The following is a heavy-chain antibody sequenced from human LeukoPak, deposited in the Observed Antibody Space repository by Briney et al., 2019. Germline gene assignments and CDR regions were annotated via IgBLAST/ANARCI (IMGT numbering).Heavy chain of an antibody. CDR2: ISYDGSNK. Sequence: GGSLRLSCAASGFTFSGYAMHWVRRAPGKGLEWVAVISYDGSNKYYADSVKGRFTISRDNSKNTLYLQMNSLRAEDTAVYYCARDPGKQLAPVYYYYGMDVWGQETTVTVSS. V-gene: IGHV3-30-3*01. CDR3: ARDPGKQLAPVYYYYGMDV. D-gene: IGHD6-6*01. J-gene: IGHJ6*02. CDR1: GFTFSGYA.